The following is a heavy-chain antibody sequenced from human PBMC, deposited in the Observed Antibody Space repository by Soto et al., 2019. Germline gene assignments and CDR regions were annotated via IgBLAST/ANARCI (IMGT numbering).Heavy chain of an antibody. D-gene: IGHD2-15*01. CDR3: ARDLEVALYSIIILGDY. CDR1: GGTFSSYA. Sequence: QVQLVQSGAEVKKPGSSVKVSCKASGGTFSSYAISWVRQAPGQGLEWMGGIIPIFGTANYAQKFQGRDTITADESTSTAYTELSRRRSEDTAVDYCARDLEVALYSIIILGDYWGQGTLVTVSS. CDR2: IIPIFGTA. V-gene: IGHV1-69*12. J-gene: IGHJ4*02.